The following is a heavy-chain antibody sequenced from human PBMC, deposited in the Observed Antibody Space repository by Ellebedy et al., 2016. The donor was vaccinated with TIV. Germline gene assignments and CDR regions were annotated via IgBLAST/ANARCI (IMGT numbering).Heavy chain of an antibody. Sequence: GESLKISCAASGFTFSAYAMHWVRQAPGKGLEWVAVISYDGSNKYYADSVKGRFTISRDNSRNTLLLEMYGLRPEDTAVYYCVRSEYYYESSGYYSGFDYWGQGTLVTVSS. CDR2: ISYDGSNK. CDR1: GFTFSAYA. J-gene: IGHJ4*02. V-gene: IGHV3-30-3*01. CDR3: VRSEYYYESSGYYSGFDY. D-gene: IGHD3-22*01.